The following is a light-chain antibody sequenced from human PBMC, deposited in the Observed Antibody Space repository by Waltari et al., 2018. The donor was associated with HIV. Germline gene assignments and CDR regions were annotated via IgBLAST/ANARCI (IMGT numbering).Light chain of an antibody. CDR1: TSNIGSNT. CDR3: AAWDASLHVL. Sequence: QSVLTQPPSASGTLGQAVTISCFGRTSNIGSNTVNWYHHLPGAAPKLIIFRNHQWPYGVPYRFSGSQSGTSAFLTITGLLSGDEATYYCAAWDASLHVLFGGGTQLTVV. V-gene: IGLV1-44*01. CDR2: RNH. J-gene: IGLJ2*01.